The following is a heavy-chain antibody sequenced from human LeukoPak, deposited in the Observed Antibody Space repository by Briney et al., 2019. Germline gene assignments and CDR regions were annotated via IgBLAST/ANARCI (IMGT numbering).Heavy chain of an antibody. CDR3: VRDRYYCTNGVCSNPFDY. CDR1: GFTFSRNW. CDR2: ITQDGSEK. J-gene: IGHJ4*02. Sequence: RGSLRLSCAASGFTFSRNWMSWVRQAPGKGREGVANITQDGSEKYYVDSVKGRFTISRDNAKNSLYLQMNSLRAEDTAVYYCVRDRYYCTNGVCSNPFDYWGQGTLVTVSS. D-gene: IGHD2-8*01. V-gene: IGHV3-7*01.